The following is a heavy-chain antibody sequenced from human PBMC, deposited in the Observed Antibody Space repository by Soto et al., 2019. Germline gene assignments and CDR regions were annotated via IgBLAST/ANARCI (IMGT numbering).Heavy chain of an antibody. Sequence: QPGGSLRLSCAASGVTLCSYWMGGVRQAPGKGLEWVANIKQDGSEKYYVDSVKGRFTISRDNAKNSLYLQMNSLRAEDTAVYYCVRDLLGSGWSGYWGQGTLVTVSS. CDR3: VRDLLGSGWSGY. D-gene: IGHD6-19*01. CDR1: GVTLCSYW. CDR2: IKQDGSEK. V-gene: IGHV3-7*01. J-gene: IGHJ4*02.